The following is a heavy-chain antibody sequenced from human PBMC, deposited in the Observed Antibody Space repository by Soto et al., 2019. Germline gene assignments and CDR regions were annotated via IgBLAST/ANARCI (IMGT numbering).Heavy chain of an antibody. V-gene: IGHV4-59*05. CDR2: IYYSGST. CDR1: GGSLSSYY. Sequence: SETLSLTCTVSGGSLSSYYWSWLRQPPGKGLEWIGSIYYSGSTYYNPSLKSRVTISVDTSKNHFSLKLTSVTAADTAVYYCARPGGSGWFYFDSWGQGSQVTVSS. J-gene: IGHJ4*02. D-gene: IGHD6-13*01. CDR3: ARPGGSGWFYFDS.